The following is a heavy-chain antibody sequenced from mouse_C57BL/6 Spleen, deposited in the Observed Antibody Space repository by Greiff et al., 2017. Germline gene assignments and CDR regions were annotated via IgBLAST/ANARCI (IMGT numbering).Heavy chain of an antibody. CDR1: GFTFSDYG. CDR2: ISNVAYSI. J-gene: IGHJ1*03. CDR3: ARLPPSYLYFDV. V-gene: IGHV5-15*01. Sequence: EVKLVESGGGLVQPGGSLKLSCAASGFTFSDYGMAWVRQAPRKGPEWVAFISNVAYSIYYADTVTGRFTISRENAKNTLYLEMSSLRSEDTAMYDCARLPPSYLYFDVWGTGTTVTVSS. D-gene: IGHD5-5*01.